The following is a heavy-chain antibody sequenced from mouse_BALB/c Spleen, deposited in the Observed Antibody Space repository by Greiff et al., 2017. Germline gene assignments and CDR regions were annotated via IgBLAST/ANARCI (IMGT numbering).Heavy chain of an antibody. V-gene: IGHV5-6*01. J-gene: IGHJ4*01. Sequence: VQLKESGGDLVKPGGSLKLSCAASGFTFSSYGMSWVRQTPDKRLEWVATISSGGSYTYYPDSVKRRFTISRDNAKNTLYLQMSSLKAEDTAMYYCASLTSYCIAYWGQGTSVTVSS. CDR2: ISSGGSYT. D-gene: IGHD5-5*01. CDR3: ASLTSYCIAY. CDR1: GFTFSSYG.